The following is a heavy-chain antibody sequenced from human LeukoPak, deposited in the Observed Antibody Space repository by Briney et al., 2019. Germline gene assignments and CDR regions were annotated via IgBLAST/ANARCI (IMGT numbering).Heavy chain of an antibody. CDR2: IKQDASDK. V-gene: IGHV3-7*01. CDR1: GFTLSNYY. D-gene: IGHD2-2*01. J-gene: IGHJ4*02. CDR3: ARDVGDIVVVPAAKRGY. Sequence: PGGSLRLSCTASGFTLSNYYMSWVRQAPGKGLEWVANIKQDASDKFYVDSVKGRFTISRDNAKNSLYLQMNSLRAEDTAVYYCARDVGDIVVVPAAKRGYWGQGTLVTVSS.